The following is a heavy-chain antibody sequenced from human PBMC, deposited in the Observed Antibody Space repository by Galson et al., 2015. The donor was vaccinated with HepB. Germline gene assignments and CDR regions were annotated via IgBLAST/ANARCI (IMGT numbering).Heavy chain of an antibody. D-gene: IGHD5-12*01. CDR1: GFTFSSYS. Sequence: SLRLSCAASGFTFSSYSMNWVRQAPGKGLEWVSYISSSSSTIYYADSVKGRFTISRDNAKNSLYLQMNSLRAEDTAVYYCAREQGGWLALGYGMDVWGQGTTVTVSS. CDR2: ISSSSSTI. CDR3: AREQGGWLALGYGMDV. J-gene: IGHJ6*02. V-gene: IGHV3-48*04.